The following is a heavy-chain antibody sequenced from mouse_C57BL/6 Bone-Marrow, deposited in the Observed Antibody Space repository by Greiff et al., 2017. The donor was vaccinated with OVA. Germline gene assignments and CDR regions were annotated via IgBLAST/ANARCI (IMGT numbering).Heavy chain of an antibody. J-gene: IGHJ4*01. CDR3: ARSYDGFPLDY. CDR2: ISYDGSN. CDR1: GYSITSGYY. D-gene: IGHD2-3*01. Sequence: EVKLMESGPGLVKPSQSLSLTCSVTGYSITSGYYWNWIRQFPGNKLEWMGYISYDGSNNYNPSLKNRISITRDTSKNQFFLKLNSVTTEDTATYYCARSYDGFPLDYWGQGTSVTVSS. V-gene: IGHV3-6*01.